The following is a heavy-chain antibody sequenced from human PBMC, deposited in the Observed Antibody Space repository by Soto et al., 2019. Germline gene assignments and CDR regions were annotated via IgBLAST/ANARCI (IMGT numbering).Heavy chain of an antibody. D-gene: IGHD3-9*01. J-gene: IGHJ6*02. CDR1: GGTFSSYA. CDR2: IIPIFGTA. V-gene: IGHV1-69*01. Sequence: QVQLVQSGAEVQKPGSSVKVSCKASGGTFSSYAISWVRQAPGQGLEWMGGIIPIFGTANYAQKFQGRVPITADESTSKAYMELSSLRSEDTAVYYCARGLGYYDIFTGANYYYYGMDVWVQGTTVTVSS. CDR3: ARGLGYYDIFTGANYYYYGMDV.